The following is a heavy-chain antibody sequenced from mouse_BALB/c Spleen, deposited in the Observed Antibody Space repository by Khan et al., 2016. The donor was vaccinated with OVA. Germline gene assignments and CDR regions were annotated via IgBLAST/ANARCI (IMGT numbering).Heavy chain of an antibody. J-gene: IGHJ4*01. CDR3: ASPVITTANGAMDY. CDR1: GFTFSNFG. CDR2: ISSGISTI. V-gene: IGHV5-17*02. Sequence: EVELVESGGGLVQPGGSRKLSCAASGFTFSNFGMYWVRQAPEKGLEWVAYISSGISTIYYADSVKGRFTISRDNPKNTPFLQMTRLRSEDTAMYYYASPVITTANGAMDYWGQGTSVTVSS. D-gene: IGHD1-2*01.